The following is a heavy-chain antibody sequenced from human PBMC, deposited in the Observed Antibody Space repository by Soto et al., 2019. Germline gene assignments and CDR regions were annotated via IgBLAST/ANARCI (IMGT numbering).Heavy chain of an antibody. Sequence: ASVKVSCKASGYSFTDYHIHWVRQAPGQGLEWLGRINPKSGGTSTAQKFQGWVTMTRDRSISTVYMELTRLRSDDTAVYFCARGHSTDCSNGVCSFFYNHEMDVWGQGTTVTVSS. V-gene: IGHV1-2*04. D-gene: IGHD2-8*01. CDR3: ARGHSTDCSNGVCSFFYNHEMDV. CDR2: INPKSGGT. J-gene: IGHJ6*02. CDR1: GYSFTDYH.